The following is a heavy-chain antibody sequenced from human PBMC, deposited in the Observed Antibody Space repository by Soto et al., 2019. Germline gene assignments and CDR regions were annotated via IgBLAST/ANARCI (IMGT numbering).Heavy chain of an antibody. CDR3: ARGRRYYYDNTGPYYFEH. CDR1: VGSISSYY. D-gene: IGHD3-22*01. Sequence: SETLSLTCTVSVGSISSYYWSWIQQPPGNELEWSAYIYYSGSTNYNPSLKSRVTISVDTSKNQFSLKLTSVTAADTAVYYCARGRRYYYDNTGPYYFEHWGQATLVTVSS. CDR2: IYYSGST. V-gene: IGHV4-59*01. J-gene: IGHJ4*02.